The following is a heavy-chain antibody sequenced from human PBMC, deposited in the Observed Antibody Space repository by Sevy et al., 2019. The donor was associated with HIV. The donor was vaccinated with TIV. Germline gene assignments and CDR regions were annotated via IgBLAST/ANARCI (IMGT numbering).Heavy chain of an antibody. CDR2: ISRYNT. Sequence: ASVKVSCKASGYTFTNYGITWVRQAPGQGLEWMGWISRYNTNYAQNLQGRVTMTTDTSTSTVYMELRGLRSDDMAVYYCARAPSGSQGPGQYFQHWGQGTLVTVSS. D-gene: IGHD1-26*01. CDR1: GYTFTNYG. J-gene: IGHJ1*01. CDR3: ARAPSGSQGPGQYFQH. V-gene: IGHV1-18*03.